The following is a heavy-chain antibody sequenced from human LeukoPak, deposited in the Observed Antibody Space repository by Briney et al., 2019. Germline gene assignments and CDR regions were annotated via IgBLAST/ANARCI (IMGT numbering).Heavy chain of an antibody. CDR3: ARGVHNYGNFDF. D-gene: IGHD5-18*01. CDR1: GYTFTSYY. J-gene: IGHJ4*02. V-gene: IGHV1-46*01. Sequence: ASVKVACKASGYTFTSYYMHWVRQAPGQGLEWMGVINPSGGNTNYAQKFQGRVTMTRDTSTSTVYMELRSLRSEDTAVYSCARGVHNYGNFDFWGQGTLVTVSS. CDR2: INPSGGNT.